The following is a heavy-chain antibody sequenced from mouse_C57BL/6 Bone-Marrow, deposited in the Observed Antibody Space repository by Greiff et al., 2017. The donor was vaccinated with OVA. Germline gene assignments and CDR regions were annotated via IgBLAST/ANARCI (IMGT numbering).Heavy chain of an antibody. Sequence: VQLQQPGAELVKPGASVKLSCKASGYTFTSYWMQWVKQRPGQGLEWIGEIDPSDSYTNYNQKFKGKATLTVDTSSSTAYMQLSSLTSEDSAVYYCARDQLYYYAMDYWGQGTSVTVSS. V-gene: IGHV1-50*01. D-gene: IGHD4-1*02. CDR2: IDPSDSYT. J-gene: IGHJ4*01. CDR3: ARDQLYYYAMDY. CDR1: GYTFTSYW.